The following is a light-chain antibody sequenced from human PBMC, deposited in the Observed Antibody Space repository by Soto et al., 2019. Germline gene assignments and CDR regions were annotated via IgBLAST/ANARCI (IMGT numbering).Light chain of an antibody. J-gene: IGLJ1*01. CDR1: SSDVGAYNF. V-gene: IGLV2-14*03. Sequence: QSALAQPASVSGSPGQSITISCTGTSSDVGAYNFVSWHQQHPGKAPKLMIYNVYDRPSGISYRSSGSKSGNTASLTISGLQGEDEADYYCSAYTVSRTYLFGTGTKVTVL. CDR2: NVY. CDR3: SAYTVSRTYL.